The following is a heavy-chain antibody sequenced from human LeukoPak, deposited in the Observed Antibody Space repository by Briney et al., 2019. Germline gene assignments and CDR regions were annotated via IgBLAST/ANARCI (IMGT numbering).Heavy chain of an antibody. D-gene: IGHD5-18*01. CDR3: ARRGHTAMAQD. CDR2: KQNDGSST. J-gene: IGHJ4*02. V-gene: IGHV3-30*12. CDR1: GFSFSHYG. Sequence: GGSLRLSCAASGFSFSHYGMHWVRQAPGKGLEWVAFKQNDGSSTFYADSVKGRFTISRDNSKNTLFLQMNSLRAEDTAVYYCARRGHTAMAQDWGQGTLVTVSS.